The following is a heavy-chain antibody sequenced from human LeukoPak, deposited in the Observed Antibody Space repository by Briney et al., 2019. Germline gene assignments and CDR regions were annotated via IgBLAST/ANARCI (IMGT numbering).Heavy chain of an antibody. Sequence: GGSLRLSCAASGFTFSSYAMSWVRQAPGKGLEWVSAISGSGGSTYYADSVKGRFTISRDNSKNTLYLQMNSLRAEDTAVYYCAKLSGTIFGVVIIPSVDVWGKGTTVAVSS. CDR3: AKLSGTIFGVVIIPSVDV. CDR1: GFTFSSYA. V-gene: IGHV3-23*01. CDR2: ISGSGGST. J-gene: IGHJ6*04. D-gene: IGHD3-3*01.